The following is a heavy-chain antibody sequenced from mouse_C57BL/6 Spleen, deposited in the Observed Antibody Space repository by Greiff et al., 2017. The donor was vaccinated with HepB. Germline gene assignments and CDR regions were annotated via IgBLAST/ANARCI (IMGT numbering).Heavy chain of an antibody. Sequence: QVQLQQPGTELEKPGASVKLSCKASGYTFTSYWMHWVKQRPGQGLEWIGNINPSNGGTNYNEKFKSKATLTVDKSSSTAYMQLSSLTSEDSAVYYCAKPYYGSSYWYFDVWGTGTTVTVSS. CDR3: AKPYYGSSYWYFDV. CDR2: INPSNGGT. D-gene: IGHD1-1*01. CDR1: GYTFTSYW. V-gene: IGHV1-53*01. J-gene: IGHJ1*03.